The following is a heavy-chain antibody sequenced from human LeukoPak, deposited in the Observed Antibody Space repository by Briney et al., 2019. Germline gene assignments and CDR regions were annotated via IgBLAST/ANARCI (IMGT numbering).Heavy chain of an antibody. D-gene: IGHD3-3*01. Sequence: GGSLRLSCAASGFTFSSYAMTWVRQAPGKGLEWVAGITGRGVSTYYADSVKGRFTISRDNSKNTVYLQINVLSADDTAVLFGEKGLVAPGAPPTASAYWGQGTLVTVSS. CDR1: GFTFSSYA. J-gene: IGHJ4*02. CDR3: EKGLVAPGAPPTASAY. CDR2: ITGRGVST. V-gene: IGHV3-23*01.